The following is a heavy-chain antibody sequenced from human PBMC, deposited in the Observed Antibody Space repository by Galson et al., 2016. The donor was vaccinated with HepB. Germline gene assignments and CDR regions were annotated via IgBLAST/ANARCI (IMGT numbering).Heavy chain of an antibody. CDR1: GVSISSGGYS. Sequence: TLSLTCSVSGVSISSGGYSWSWIRQTPGKALEWIGYIYSSGGTYYNPSFESRVTMSVDRSKSQFSLELTSVTAADTAVYYCARNLRALDFPLACWFDPWGQGILVTVSS. CDR3: ARNLRALDFPLACWFDP. V-gene: IGHV4-30-2*01. D-gene: IGHD3-9*01. CDR2: IYSSGGT. J-gene: IGHJ5*01.